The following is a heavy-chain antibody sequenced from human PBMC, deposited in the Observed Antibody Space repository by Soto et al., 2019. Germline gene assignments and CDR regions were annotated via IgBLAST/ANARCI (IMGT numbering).Heavy chain of an antibody. V-gene: IGHV1-69*02. J-gene: IGHJ3*02. CDR3: ALTRGDAFDI. Sequence: QVQLVQSGAEVKKPGSSVKVSCKASAGTFSSYTISWVRQAPGQGLEWMGMIIPILGIANYAQKFQGRVTITADKSTSTAYVELSSLRSEDTDVYYCALTRGDAFDIWGQGTMVTVSS. D-gene: IGHD7-27*01. CDR1: AGTFSSYT. CDR2: IIPILGIA.